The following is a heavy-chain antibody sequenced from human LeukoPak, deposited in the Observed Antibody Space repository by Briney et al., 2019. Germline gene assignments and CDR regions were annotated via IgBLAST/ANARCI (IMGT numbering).Heavy chain of an antibody. CDR3: ARSGPTVLWSKYFDY. CDR1: GGSISSYY. CDR2: LYTAGVP. J-gene: IGHJ4*02. D-gene: IGHD5-12*01. Sequence: PSETLSLTCTVSGGSISSYYWSWVRQAPGKGLEWVSVLYTAGVPYYADSVQGRFTISRDNSKNTLFLQMDNLSADDTATYYCARSGPTVLWSKYFDYWGQGALVTVSS. V-gene: IGHV3-66*01.